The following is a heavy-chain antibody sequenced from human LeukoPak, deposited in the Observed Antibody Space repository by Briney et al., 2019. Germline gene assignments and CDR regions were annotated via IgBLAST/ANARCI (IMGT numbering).Heavy chain of an antibody. CDR3: ATDLGSDYSFDY. J-gene: IGHJ4*02. Sequence: SETLSLTCTVSGSIGSYYWSWIRQPAGKGLEWVGRIYTSGSTNYNPSLKSRVTMSVDTSKNQFSLKLTSVTAADTAVYYCATDLGSDYSFDYWGQGTLVTVSS. CDR2: IYTSGST. CDR1: GSIGSYY. D-gene: IGHD4-11*01. V-gene: IGHV4-4*07.